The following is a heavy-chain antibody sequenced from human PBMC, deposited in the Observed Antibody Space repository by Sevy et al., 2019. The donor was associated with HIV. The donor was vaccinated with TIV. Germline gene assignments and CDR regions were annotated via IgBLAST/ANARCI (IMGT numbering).Heavy chain of an antibody. CDR1: GFSFSHYW. V-gene: IGHV3-7*04. CDR3: ARGNSGSFDY. D-gene: IGHD3-22*01. Sequence: GGSLRLSCAASGFSFSHYWMHWVRQAPGKGLEWVANIKQDESEKYYVASVKGRFTISIDNAKNSVYLQMNSLIPEDTAIYYCARGNSGSFDYWGQGTLVTVSS. CDR2: IKQDESEK. J-gene: IGHJ4*02.